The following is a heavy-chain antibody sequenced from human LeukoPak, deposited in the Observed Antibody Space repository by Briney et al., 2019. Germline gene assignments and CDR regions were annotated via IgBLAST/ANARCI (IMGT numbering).Heavy chain of an antibody. D-gene: IGHD6-13*01. Sequence: GGSLRLPCVVSGFTVSNNFMTWVRQAPGKGLEWVSLIYSGGNIYYADSVKGRFTISRDGSKNTLYLQMNSLRAEDTAAYYCARDPGAAAGNLWSWGQGTLVTVSS. CDR1: GFTVSNNF. CDR2: IYSGGNI. J-gene: IGHJ5*02. CDR3: ARDPGAAAGNLWS. V-gene: IGHV3-66*01.